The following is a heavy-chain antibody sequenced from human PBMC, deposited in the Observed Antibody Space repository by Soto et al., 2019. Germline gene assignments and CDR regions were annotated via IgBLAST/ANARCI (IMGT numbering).Heavy chain of an antibody. CDR1: GGSISSGVYY. V-gene: IGHV4-30-4*01. Sequence: QVQLQESGPGLVKPSQTLSLTCTVSGGSISSGVYYWSWIRQPPGKGLEWIGYIYYSGSAYYNPSLKGRFTISVDTSKHQFSLKLSSVTAADTAVYYCASNSYGYIFYAYWGQGTLVTVSS. CDR3: ASNSYGYIFYAY. D-gene: IGHD5-18*01. J-gene: IGHJ4*02. CDR2: IYYSGSA.